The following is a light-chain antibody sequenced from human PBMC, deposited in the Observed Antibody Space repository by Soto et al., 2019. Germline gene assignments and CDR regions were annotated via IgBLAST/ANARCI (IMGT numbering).Light chain of an antibody. J-gene: IGKJ4*01. V-gene: IGKV3D-15*01. CDR1: QSVSSN. CDR3: QQYNNWSSLT. CDR2: GAS. Sequence: EIVMTQSPATLSVSPGERATLSCRAGQSVSSNLAWYQQKPGQAPRLLIYGASTRATGIPARFSGSGSGTEFTLTISSLQSEDFAVYYCQQYNNWSSLTFGGGTKVDI.